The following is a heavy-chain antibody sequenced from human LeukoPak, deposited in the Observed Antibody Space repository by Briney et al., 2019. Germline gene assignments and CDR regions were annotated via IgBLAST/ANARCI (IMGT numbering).Heavy chain of an antibody. CDR2: IWYDGSNK. Sequence: GGSLRLSCGASGFTFRNFWMNWVRQAPGKGLEWVAVIWYDGSNKYYADSVKGRFTISRDNSKNTLYLQMNSLRAEDTAVYYCARGTDTAMVTGGYNWFDPWGQGTLVTVSS. V-gene: IGHV3-33*08. CDR1: GFTFRNFW. CDR3: ARGTDTAMVTGGYNWFDP. J-gene: IGHJ5*02. D-gene: IGHD5-18*01.